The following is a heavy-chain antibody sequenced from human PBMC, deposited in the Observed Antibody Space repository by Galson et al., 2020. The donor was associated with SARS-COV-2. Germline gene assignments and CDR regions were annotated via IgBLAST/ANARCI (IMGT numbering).Heavy chain of an antibody. CDR1: GFTFSDCD. J-gene: IGHJ4*02. Sequence: PGGSLRLSCAASGFTFSDCDMHWVRQAPGKGLEWVAVIWYDGRNKYYADSVKGRFTISRDNSKNTLYLQMNSLRGEEKAVYYCAREGGSGIVAAPPDYGGQGTLGTGSS. V-gene: IGHV3-33*01. CDR3: AREGGSGIVAAPPDY. CDR2: IWYDGRNK. D-gene: IGHD6-6*01.